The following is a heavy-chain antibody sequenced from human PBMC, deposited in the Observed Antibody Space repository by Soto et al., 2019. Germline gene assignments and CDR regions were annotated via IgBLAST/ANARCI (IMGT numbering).Heavy chain of an antibody. Sequence: PSETLSLTCTVSGGSISSGGYYWTWIRQHPGKGLEWIGYIYYSGSTYYNPSLKSRVTISVDTSKNQFSLKLSSVTAADTAVYYCARGVDGHTWSLYWGQGTLVTVSS. CDR2: IYYSGST. CDR1: GGSISSGGYY. J-gene: IGHJ4*02. D-gene: IGHD6-19*01. V-gene: IGHV4-31*03. CDR3: ARGVDGHTWSLY.